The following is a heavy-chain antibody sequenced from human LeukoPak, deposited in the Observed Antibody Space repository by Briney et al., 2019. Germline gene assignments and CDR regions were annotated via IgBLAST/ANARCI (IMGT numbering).Heavy chain of an antibody. CDR3: PRPSNRSTMVRGTSADYFDD. CDR1: GYTFTSYY. Sequence: ASVKVSCKASGYTFTSYYMHWVRQAPGHGLEWMGIINPSGGSTSYAQKFKGRSTLTRDISTSTVYMELSSVRSEDTAVYYCPRPSNRSTMVRGTSADYFDDWGQGTLVTVSS. D-gene: IGHD3-10*01. V-gene: IGHV1-46*01. J-gene: IGHJ4*02. CDR2: INPSGGST.